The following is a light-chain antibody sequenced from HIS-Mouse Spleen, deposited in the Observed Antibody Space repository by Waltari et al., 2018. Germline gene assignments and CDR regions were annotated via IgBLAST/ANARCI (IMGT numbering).Light chain of an antibody. CDR2: EDS. V-gene: IGLV3-10*01. CDR3: YSTDSSGNHRV. CDR1: ALPKKY. J-gene: IGLJ2*01. Sequence: SYELTQTPPVSVSPGQTARITCSGDALPKKYAYWYQQKSGQAPVQVIYEDSKRPSGIPERFSGSSSGTMATLTIGGAQVEDEADDYCYSTDSSGNHRVFGGGTKLTVL.